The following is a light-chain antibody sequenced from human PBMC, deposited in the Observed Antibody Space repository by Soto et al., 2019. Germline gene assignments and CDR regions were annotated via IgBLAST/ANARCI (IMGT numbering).Light chain of an antibody. Sequence: EMVLTQSPGTLSLSPGERATLSCRASQSVNSRDLDWYRQKPGKAPSLLIYGASNRATGIPDRFSGSGSGTDFTLNISRLEPEDFAVYYCLRYGDSPPAYTFGQGTKLEIK. CDR1: QSVNSRD. CDR2: GAS. V-gene: IGKV3-20*01. J-gene: IGKJ2*01. CDR3: LRYGDSPPAYT.